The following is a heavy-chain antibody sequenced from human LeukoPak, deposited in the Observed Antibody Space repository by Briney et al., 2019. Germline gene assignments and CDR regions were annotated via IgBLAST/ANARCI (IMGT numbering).Heavy chain of an antibody. D-gene: IGHD6-19*01. CDR3: AIVIAVAGPATFY. CDR2: IYSGGST. Sequence: GGSLRLSCAASGFTVSSTYMSWVRQAPGKGLEWVSVIYSGGSTYYADSVKGRSTISRDNSKNTLYLQMNSLRAEDTALYYCAIVIAVAGPATFYWGQGTLATVSS. V-gene: IGHV3-53*01. J-gene: IGHJ4*02. CDR1: GFTVSSTY.